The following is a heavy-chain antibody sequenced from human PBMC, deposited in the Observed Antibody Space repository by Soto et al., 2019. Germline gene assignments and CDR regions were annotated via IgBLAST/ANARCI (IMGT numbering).Heavy chain of an antibody. D-gene: IGHD6-13*01. J-gene: IGHJ4*02. CDR1: GFTFSSYA. V-gene: IGHV3-23*01. CDR3: ARRGPGTYFDY. CDR2: ISGSGGST. Sequence: EVQLLDSGGGLVQPGGSLRLSCAASGFTFSSYAMNWVRQAPGKGLEWVSVISGSGGSTYYADSLKGRFTISRDNSKNTLYLQMNSLRAEDTAVYYCARRGPGTYFDYWGQGTLVTVSS.